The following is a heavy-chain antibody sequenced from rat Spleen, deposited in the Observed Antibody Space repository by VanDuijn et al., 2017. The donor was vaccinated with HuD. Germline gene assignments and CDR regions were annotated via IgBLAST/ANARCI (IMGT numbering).Heavy chain of an antibody. J-gene: IGHJ2*01. V-gene: IGHV2S63*01. Sequence: EVQLKESGPGLVQPSQTLSLTCTVSEFSLTDYSVHWVRQPPGKGLEWMGIMWTGGRTAYNSVFKSRLSISRDTSKSQVFLKMNSLQTEDTAIYYCTRELGHYDGTYYLDYWGRGVMVTVSS. CDR3: TRELGHYDGTYYLDY. CDR1: EFSLTDYS. CDR2: MWTGGRT. D-gene: IGHD1-12*02.